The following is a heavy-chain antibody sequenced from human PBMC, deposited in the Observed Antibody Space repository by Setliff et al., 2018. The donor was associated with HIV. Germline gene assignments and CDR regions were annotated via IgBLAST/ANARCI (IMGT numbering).Heavy chain of an antibody. CDR1: GDSITTGVYY. J-gene: IGHJ4*02. Sequence: PSETLSLTCTVSGDSITTGVYYWSWIRQPAGQGLEWIGYIYTSGSTNYNPSLKSRVTISVDTSKNQFSLKLSSVTAADTAVYYCAREVSWSFDYWGQGTLVTVSS. CDR2: IYTSGST. CDR3: AREVSWSFDY. V-gene: IGHV4-61*09. D-gene: IGHD6-13*01.